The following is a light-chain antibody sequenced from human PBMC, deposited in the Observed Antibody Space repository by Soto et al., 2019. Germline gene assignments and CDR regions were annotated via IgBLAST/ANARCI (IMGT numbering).Light chain of an antibody. CDR3: SSFASAGTYV. CDR2: EVT. Sequence: QSALTQPASVSGSPGQSITISCTGTSSDVGGFDYVSWYQHLPGKAPKLIIYEVTNRPSGVSHRFSGSKSAYTASLTISGRQAGDEGDYYCSSFASAGTYVFGTGTKLTVL. J-gene: IGLJ1*01. V-gene: IGLV2-14*01. CDR1: SSDVGGFDY.